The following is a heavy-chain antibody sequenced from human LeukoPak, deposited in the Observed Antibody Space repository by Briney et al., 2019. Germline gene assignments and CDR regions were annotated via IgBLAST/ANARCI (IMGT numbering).Heavy chain of an antibody. V-gene: IGHV1-46*01. CDR3: ARDYDFWSGYYFPGY. CDR1: GYTFTSYY. Sequence: ASVKVSCKASGYTFTSYYMHWVRQAPGQGLEWMGIINPSGGSTSYAQKFQGRVTMTRDTSASTAYMELSSLRSEDTAVYYCARDYDFWSGYYFPGYWGQGTLVTVSS. J-gene: IGHJ4*02. D-gene: IGHD3-3*01. CDR2: INPSGGST.